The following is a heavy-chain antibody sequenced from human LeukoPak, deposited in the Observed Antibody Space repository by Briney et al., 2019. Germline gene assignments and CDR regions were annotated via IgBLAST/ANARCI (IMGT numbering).Heavy chain of an antibody. CDR1: GYTFTNYG. Sequence: ASVKVSCKASGYTFTNYGISWVRQAPGQGLEWMGWISAYNGNTNYAQKLQGRVTMTTDTSTSTAYMELRSLRSDDTAVYYCARVTHMITSGGETYYYYCYMDVWGKGTTVTISS. J-gene: IGHJ6*03. CDR2: ISAYNGNT. D-gene: IGHD3-16*01. V-gene: IGHV1-18*01. CDR3: ARVTHMITSGGETYYYYCYMDV.